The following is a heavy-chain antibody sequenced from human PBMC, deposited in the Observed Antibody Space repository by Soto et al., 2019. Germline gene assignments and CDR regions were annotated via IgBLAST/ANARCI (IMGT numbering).Heavy chain of an antibody. J-gene: IGHJ6*02. D-gene: IGHD3-3*01. V-gene: IGHV1-8*01. Sequence: ASVKVSCKASGYTFTSYDINWVRQATGQGLEWMGWMNPNSGNTGYAQKFQGRVTMTRNTPISTAYMELSSLRSEDTAVYYCAKHGHRSITSFGVVTAPYYGMDVWGQGTTVTVSS. CDR3: AKHGHRSITSFGVVTAPYYGMDV. CDR1: GYTFTSYD. CDR2: MNPNSGNT.